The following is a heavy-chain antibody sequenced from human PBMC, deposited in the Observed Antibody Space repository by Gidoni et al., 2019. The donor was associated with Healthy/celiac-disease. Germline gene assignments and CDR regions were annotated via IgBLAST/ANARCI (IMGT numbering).Heavy chain of an antibody. D-gene: IGHD5-12*01. V-gene: IGHV3-21*01. CDR1: GFTFRSAS. CDR3: ARESMNSVYDLGFHNTHYYYYGMDF. J-gene: IGHJ6*02. CDR2: IGRRSSYR. Sequence: EVQQVETGGGVVKLGGSLRLYCAAYGFTFRSASMNRGRQAPEKGLGLVSSIGRRSSYRDYAESVKSHFTNAGDIAKNSLFLRMNSLRAVYTAVYYWARESMNSVYDLGFHNTHYYYYGMDFWGQGTTVTVSS.